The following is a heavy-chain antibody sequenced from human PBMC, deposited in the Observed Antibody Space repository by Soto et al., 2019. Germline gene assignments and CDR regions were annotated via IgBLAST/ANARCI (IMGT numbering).Heavy chain of an antibody. D-gene: IGHD4-4*01. V-gene: IGHV1-18*01. Sequence: QVQLVQSGAEVKKPGASVKVSCKASGYTFTSYGISWVRQAPGQGLEWMGWISAYNGNTNYAQKLQGRVTMTTDTSTSTAYMEQRSLRSDDTAVYYCARVAFDYNNGVGWFDPWGQGTLVTVSS. CDR3: ARVAFDYNNGVGWFDP. J-gene: IGHJ5*02. CDR2: ISAYNGNT. CDR1: GYTFTSYG.